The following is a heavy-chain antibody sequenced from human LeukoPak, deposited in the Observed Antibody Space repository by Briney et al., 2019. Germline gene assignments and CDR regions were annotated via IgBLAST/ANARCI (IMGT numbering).Heavy chain of an antibody. Sequence: PSETLSLTCTVSGGSISSGSYYWSWSRQPAGKGLEWIVRIYTSGSTNYNPSLKSRVTISVYTSKNQFSLKLSSVTAADTAVYYCARRRRYSSGWYESWGQGTLVTVSS. CDR1: GGSISSGSYY. CDR3: ARRRRYSSGWYES. CDR2: IYTSGST. J-gene: IGHJ5*01. D-gene: IGHD6-19*01. V-gene: IGHV4-61*02.